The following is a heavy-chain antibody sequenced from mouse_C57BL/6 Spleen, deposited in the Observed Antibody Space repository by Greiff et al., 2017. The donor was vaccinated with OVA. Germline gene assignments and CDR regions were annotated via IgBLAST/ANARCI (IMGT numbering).Heavy chain of an antibody. CDR2: IHPSDSDT. D-gene: IGHD2-4*01. CDR3: AMGGDYGAWFAY. Sequence: VKLQQPGAELVKPGASVKVSCKASGYTFTSYWMHWVKQRPGQGLEWIGRIHPSDSDTNYNQKFKGQATLTVDKSSSTAYMQLSSLTSEDSAVYYCAMGGDYGAWFAYWGQGTLVTVSA. V-gene: IGHV1-74*01. J-gene: IGHJ3*01. CDR1: GYTFTSYW.